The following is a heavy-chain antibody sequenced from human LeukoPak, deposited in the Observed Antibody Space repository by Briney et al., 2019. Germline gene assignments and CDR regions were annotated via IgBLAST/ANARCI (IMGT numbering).Heavy chain of an antibody. CDR2: ISYDGSNK. CDR3: ARDLLLGVGYEGDAFDI. V-gene: IGHV3-30*03. D-gene: IGHD2-15*01. Sequence: GGSLRLSCAASGFTFSSYGMHWVRQAPGKGLEWVAVISYDGSNKYYADSVKGRFTISRDNSKNTLYLQMNSLRAEDTAVYYCARDLLLGVGYEGDAFDIWGQGTMVTVSS. J-gene: IGHJ3*02. CDR1: GFTFSSYG.